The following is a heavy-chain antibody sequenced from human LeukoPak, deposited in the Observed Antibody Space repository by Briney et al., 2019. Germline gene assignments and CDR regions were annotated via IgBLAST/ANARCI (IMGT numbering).Heavy chain of an antibody. CDR2: IYYGGTT. CDR1: GGSISSYY. V-gene: IGHV4-59*01. D-gene: IGHD1-14*01. J-gene: IGHJ4*02. CDR3: ARGITYFDY. Sequence: PSETLSLTCTVSGGSISSYYWSWTRQPPGKGLEWSGYIYYGGTTNYNPSLKSRVTISVDTSKTQFSLELSSVTAADTAVYYCARGITYFDYWGQGTLVTVSS.